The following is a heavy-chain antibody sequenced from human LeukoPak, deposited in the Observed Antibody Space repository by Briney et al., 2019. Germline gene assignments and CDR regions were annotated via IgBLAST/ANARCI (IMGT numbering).Heavy chain of an antibody. D-gene: IGHD3-3*01. Sequence: GASVKVSCKASGYTFTGYYMHWVRQAPGQGLEWMGWINPNSGGTNYAQKSQGRVTMTRDTSISTAYMELSRLRSDDTAVYYCARPNFWSGYYQGYWGQGTLVTVSS. CDR1: GYTFTGYY. CDR2: INPNSGGT. CDR3: ARPNFWSGYYQGY. J-gene: IGHJ4*02. V-gene: IGHV1-2*02.